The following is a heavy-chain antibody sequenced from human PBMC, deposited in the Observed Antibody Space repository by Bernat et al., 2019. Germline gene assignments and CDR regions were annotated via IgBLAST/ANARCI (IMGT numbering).Heavy chain of an antibody. V-gene: IGHV3-7*01. Sequence: EVQLVESGGGLVQPGGSLRLSCAASGFTFSSYWMSWVRQAPGKGLEWVANIKQDGSENYYWDHGKGRFTISRDNAKNSLYLQMNSLRAEDTAVYYCARGGDLGELSSYFDYWGQGTLVTVSS. CDR2: IKQDGSEN. CDR3: ARGGDLGELSSYFDY. D-gene: IGHD3-16*02. CDR1: GFTFSSYW. J-gene: IGHJ4*02.